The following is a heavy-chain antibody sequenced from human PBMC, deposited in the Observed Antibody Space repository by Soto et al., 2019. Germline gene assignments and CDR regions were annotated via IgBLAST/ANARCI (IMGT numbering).Heavy chain of an antibody. CDR3: AKDRKVPPSAYSYGSPSNYYYGMDV. Sequence: GGSLRLSCAASGFTFSSYGMHWVRQAPGKGLEWVAVISYDGSNKYYADSVKGRFTISRDNSKNTLYLQMNSLRAEDTAVYYCAKDRKVPPSAYSYGSPSNYYYGMDVWGQGTTVTVSS. J-gene: IGHJ6*02. D-gene: IGHD5-18*01. V-gene: IGHV3-30*18. CDR2: ISYDGSNK. CDR1: GFTFSSYG.